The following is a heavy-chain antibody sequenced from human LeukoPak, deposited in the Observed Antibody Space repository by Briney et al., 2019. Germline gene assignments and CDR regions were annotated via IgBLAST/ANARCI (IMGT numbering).Heavy chain of an antibody. D-gene: IGHD7-27*01. Sequence: GGSLRLSCAASGLTFSSHWMHWVRQTPGQGLLWVSRINSGGSGTSYADSVEGRFTISRDNAKNTVSLQMNSLRAEDTAVYFCASSLGPLTEYWGQGTLVTVSS. CDR3: ASSLGPLTEY. J-gene: IGHJ4*02. CDR1: GLTFSSHW. CDR2: INSGGSGT. V-gene: IGHV3-74*01.